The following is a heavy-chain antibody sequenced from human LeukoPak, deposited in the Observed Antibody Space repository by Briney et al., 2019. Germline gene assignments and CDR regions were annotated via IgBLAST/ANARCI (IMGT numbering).Heavy chain of an antibody. D-gene: IGHD3-3*01. V-gene: IGHV5-51*01. Sequence: GESLKISCKGSGYSFTSYWIGWVRQMPGKGLEWMGIIYPGDSDTRYSPSFQGQVTISADKSISTAYLQWSSLKASDTAMCYCASGLITIFGVAPGAFDIWGQGTMVTVSS. CDR3: ASGLITIFGVAPGAFDI. J-gene: IGHJ3*02. CDR2: IYPGDSDT. CDR1: GYSFTSYW.